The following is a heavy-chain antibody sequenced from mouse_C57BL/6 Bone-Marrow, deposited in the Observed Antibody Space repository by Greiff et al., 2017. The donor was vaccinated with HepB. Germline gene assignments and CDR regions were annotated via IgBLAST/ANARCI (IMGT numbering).Heavy chain of an antibody. CDR2: ISSGGSYT. Sequence: EVKLVESGGDLVKPGGSLKLSCAASGFTFSSYGMSWVRQTPDKRLEWVATISSGGSYTYYPDSVKGRFTISRDNAKNTLYLQMSSLKSEDTAMYYCARHVGAFYGSSYYFDYWGQGTTLTVSS. CDR1: GFTFSSYG. D-gene: IGHD1-1*01. V-gene: IGHV5-6*01. CDR3: ARHVGAFYGSSYYFDY. J-gene: IGHJ2*01.